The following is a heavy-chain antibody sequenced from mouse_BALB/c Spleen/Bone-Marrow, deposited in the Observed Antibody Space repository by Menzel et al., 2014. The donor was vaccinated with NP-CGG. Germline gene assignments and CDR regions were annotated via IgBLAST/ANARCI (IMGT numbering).Heavy chain of an antibody. J-gene: IGHJ3*01. CDR3: ALYYYGSSGFAY. V-gene: IGHV14-3*02. D-gene: IGHD1-1*01. CDR1: GFNIKDTY. Sequence: VQLQQSGAELVKPGASVKLSCTASGFNIKDTYMHWVGQRPEQGLEWIGRIDPANGNTKYDPKFQGKATITADTSSNTAYLQLSSLTSEDTAVYYCALYYYGSSGFAYWGQGTLVTVSA. CDR2: IDPANGNT.